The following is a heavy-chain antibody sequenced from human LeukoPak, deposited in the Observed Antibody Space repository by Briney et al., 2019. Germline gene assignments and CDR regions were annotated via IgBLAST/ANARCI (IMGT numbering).Heavy chain of an antibody. V-gene: IGHV1-8*01. Sequence: ASVKVSCKASGYTFINYDINWVRQATGQGLQWMGWMNPNSGNAAYAQKFQGRVTMTRNTSITTAYMELSSLRSEDTAVYYCARGLRWSRNWFDPWGQETLVTVSS. CDR1: GYTFINYD. CDR3: ARGLRWSRNWFDP. J-gene: IGHJ5*02. CDR2: MNPNSGNA. D-gene: IGHD5-24*01.